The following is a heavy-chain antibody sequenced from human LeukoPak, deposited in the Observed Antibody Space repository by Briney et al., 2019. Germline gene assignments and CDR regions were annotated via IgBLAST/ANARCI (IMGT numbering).Heavy chain of an antibody. D-gene: IGHD3-10*01. V-gene: IGHV4-59*12. J-gene: IGHJ6*04. CDR2: IYYSGST. CDR1: GGSISSDY. Sequence: SETLSLTCTVSGGSISSDYWSWIRQPPGKGLEWIGYIYYSGSTNYNPSLKSRVTMSVDTSKNQFSLKLSSVTAADTAVYYCARETRGSGSPGMDVWGKGTTVTVSS. CDR3: ARETRGSGSPGMDV.